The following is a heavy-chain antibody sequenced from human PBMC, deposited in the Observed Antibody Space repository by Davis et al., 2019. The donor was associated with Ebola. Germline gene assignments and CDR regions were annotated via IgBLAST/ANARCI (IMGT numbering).Heavy chain of an antibody. D-gene: IGHD2-2*01. J-gene: IGHJ4*02. Sequence: SWIRQSPGKGLQWIGYIYYSGSAYYNPSLKSRVTISVDTSKNQFSLKVSSVTAADTAVYYCAREYHYWGQGTLVTVSS. V-gene: IGHV4-30-4*01. CDR3: AREYHY. CDR2: IYYSGSA.